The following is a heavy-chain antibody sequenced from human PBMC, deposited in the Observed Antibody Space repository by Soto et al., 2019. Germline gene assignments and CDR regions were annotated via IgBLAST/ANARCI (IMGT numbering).Heavy chain of an antibody. CDR1: GFTFSSYW. CDR3: ASDFPGLTVDFDAFDI. J-gene: IGHJ3*02. D-gene: IGHD7-27*01. CDR2: IKQDGSEK. V-gene: IGHV3-7*03. Sequence: GGSLRLSCAASGFTFSSYWMSWVRQAPGKGLEWVANIKQDGSEKYYVDSVKGPFTISRDNANNSLYLQMNSLRAADSAVYYCASDFPGLTVDFDAFDIRGQGTMVTVSS.